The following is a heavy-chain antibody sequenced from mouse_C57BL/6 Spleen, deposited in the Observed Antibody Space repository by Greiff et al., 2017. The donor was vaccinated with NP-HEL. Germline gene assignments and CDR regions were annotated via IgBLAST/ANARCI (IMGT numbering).Heavy chain of an antibody. V-gene: IGHV5-17*01. D-gene: IGHD3-2*02. CDR3: ARHTAQATGAMDY. CDR1: GFTFSDYG. J-gene: IGHJ4*01. CDR2: ISSGSSTI. Sequence: EVQLVESGGGLVKPGGSLKLSCAASGFTFSDYGMHWVRQAPEKGLEWVAYISSGSSTIYYADTVKGRFTISRDNAKNTLFLQMTSLRSEDTAMYYCARHTAQATGAMDYWGQGTSVTVSS.